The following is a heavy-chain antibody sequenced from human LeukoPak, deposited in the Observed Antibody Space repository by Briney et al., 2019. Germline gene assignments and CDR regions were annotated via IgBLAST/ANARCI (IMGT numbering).Heavy chain of an antibody. CDR1: GFTFSSYS. Sequence: GGSLRLSCAASGFTFSSYSMNWVRQAPGKGLEWVSYISSSSSTIYYADSVKGRFTISRDNAKNSLYLQMNSLRAEDTAVYYCARDHPLRFLEWLSSGAFDIWGQGTMVTVSS. CDR2: ISSSSSTI. V-gene: IGHV3-48*04. D-gene: IGHD3-3*01. CDR3: ARDHPLRFLEWLSSGAFDI. J-gene: IGHJ3*02.